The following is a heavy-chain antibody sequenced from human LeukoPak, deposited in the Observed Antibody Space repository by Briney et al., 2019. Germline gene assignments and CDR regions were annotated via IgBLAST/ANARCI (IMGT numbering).Heavy chain of an antibody. J-gene: IGHJ3*02. CDR2: ISSSSSYI. V-gene: IGHV3-21*01. D-gene: IGHD6-6*01. CDR3: ARVSGLVREPNRGHAFDI. Sequence: PGGSLRLSCAASGFTFSSYSMNWVRQAPGKGLEWVSSISSSSSYIYYADSVKGRFTISRDNAKNSLYLQMNSLRAEDTAVYYCARVSGLVREPNRGHAFDIWGQGTMVIVSS. CDR1: GFTFSSYS.